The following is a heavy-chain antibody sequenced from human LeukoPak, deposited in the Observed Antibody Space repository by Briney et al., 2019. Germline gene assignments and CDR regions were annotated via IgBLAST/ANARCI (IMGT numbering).Heavy chain of an antibody. CDR2: IDPSDSYT. CDR3: ARHEYGGWSNWFDP. CDR1: GYRLTSYW. Sequence: GESLKISCQGSGYRLTSYWISWVRQMPGKGLEWMGRIDPSDSYTNYSPSFQGHVTISADKSISTAYLQWSSLKASDTAMYYCARHEYGGWSNWFDPWGQGTLVTVSS. V-gene: IGHV5-10-1*01. J-gene: IGHJ5*02. D-gene: IGHD4-23*01.